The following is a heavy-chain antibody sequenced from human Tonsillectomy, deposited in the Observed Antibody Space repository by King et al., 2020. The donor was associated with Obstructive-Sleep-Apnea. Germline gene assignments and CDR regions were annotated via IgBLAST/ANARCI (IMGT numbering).Heavy chain of an antibody. CDR1: GYSFTSYW. V-gene: IGHV5-10-1*03. Sequence: VQLVESGAEVKKPGESLRISCKGSGYSFTSYWISWVRQMPGKGLEWMGRIDPSDSYTNYSPSFQGHVTISADKSISTAYLQWSSLKASDTAMYYCARVIPYDYVWGSYRSKGYYFDYWGQGTLVTVSS. D-gene: IGHD3-16*02. J-gene: IGHJ4*02. CDR2: IDPSDSYT. CDR3: ARVIPYDYVWGSYRSKGYYFDY.